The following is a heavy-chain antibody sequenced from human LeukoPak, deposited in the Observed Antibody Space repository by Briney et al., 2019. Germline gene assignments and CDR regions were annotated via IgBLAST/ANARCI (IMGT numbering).Heavy chain of an antibody. J-gene: IGHJ6*02. CDR2: IYYSGST. Sequence: PSETLSLTCPVSGGSISSGDYYWSWIRQPPGKGLEWLGYIYYSGSTYYKPSLKSRVTISVDTSNIQFDLKLSPVTAADTALYYCASNVPRMGTGSGAQHKPLAVAQREYGMDVWGQGTTVTVSS. D-gene: IGHD3-10*01. V-gene: IGHV4-30-4*01. CDR1: GGSISSGDYY. CDR3: ASNVPRMGTGSGAQHKPLAVAQREYGMDV.